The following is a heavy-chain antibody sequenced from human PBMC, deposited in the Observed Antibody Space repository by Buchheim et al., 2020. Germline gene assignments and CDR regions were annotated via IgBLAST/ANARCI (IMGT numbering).Heavy chain of an antibody. D-gene: IGHD3-3*01. CDR2: ISYDGSNK. CDR1: GFTFSSYG. Sequence: QVQLVESGGGVVQPGRSLRLSCAASGFTFSSYGMHWVRQAPGKGLEWVAVISYDGSNKYYADSVKGRFTISRDNSKNTLYLQMNSLRAEDTAVYYCAKGVLRFLEWLPFYYYGIDVWGQGTT. CDR3: AKGVLRFLEWLPFYYYGIDV. V-gene: IGHV3-30*18. J-gene: IGHJ6*02.